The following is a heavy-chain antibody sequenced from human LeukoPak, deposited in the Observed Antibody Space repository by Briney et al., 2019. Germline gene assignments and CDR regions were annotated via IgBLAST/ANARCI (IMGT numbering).Heavy chain of an antibody. CDR2: FDPEDGET. Sequence: ASVKVSCKVSGYTLTELSMHWVRQAPGKGLEWMGGFDPEDGETIYAQKFQRRVTMTEDTSTDTAYMELSSLRSEDTAVYYCATGPGYYGSGSYSTNDYWGQGTLVTVSS. V-gene: IGHV1-24*01. D-gene: IGHD3-10*01. CDR1: GYTLTELS. J-gene: IGHJ4*02. CDR3: ATGPGYYGSGSYSTNDY.